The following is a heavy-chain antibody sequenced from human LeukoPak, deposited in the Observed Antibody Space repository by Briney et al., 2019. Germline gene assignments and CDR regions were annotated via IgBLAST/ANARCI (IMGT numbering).Heavy chain of an antibody. CDR1: GFSFSNYA. D-gene: IGHD2-21*02. J-gene: IGHJ4*02. V-gene: IGHV3-23*01. CDR2: ISGSGGDT. CDR3: AKAAGLVTYYFDY. Sequence: GGSLRLSCAASGFSFSNYAMSWVRQAPGKGLEWVSTISGSGGDTFYADSVKGRFTISRDNSKNTLYLQMNSLRAEDTAVYYCAKAAGLVTYYFDYWGQGTLVTVSS.